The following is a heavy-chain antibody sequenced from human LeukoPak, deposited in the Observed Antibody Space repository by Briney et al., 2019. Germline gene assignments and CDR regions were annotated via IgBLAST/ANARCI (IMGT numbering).Heavy chain of an antibody. J-gene: IGHJ4*02. Sequence: GGSLQTSCQCFGYSFTSCWISWVRQTPGQGLEWRGVSYPVDSGARYRPPFPGEVTISADKSISTAYLQWSSLKASHTAMYYCASVGSGWYYYFDYWGQGTLVPLSS. CDR1: GYSFTSCW. D-gene: IGHD6-19*01. CDR3: ASVGSGWYYYFDY. V-gene: IGHV5-51*01. CDR2: SYPVDSGA.